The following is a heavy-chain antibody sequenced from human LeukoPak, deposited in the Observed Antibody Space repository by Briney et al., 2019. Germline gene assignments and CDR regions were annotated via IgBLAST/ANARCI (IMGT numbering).Heavy chain of an antibody. D-gene: IGHD2-15*01. Sequence: GGSLRLSCAASGFTFSSYAMHWVRQAPGKGLEWVAVISYDGSNKYYADSVKGRFTISRDNSKNTLYLQMNSLGAEDTAVYYCAGCSEYYYGMDVWGQGTTVTVSS. CDR3: AGCSEYYYGMDV. J-gene: IGHJ6*02. V-gene: IGHV3-30*04. CDR2: ISYDGSNK. CDR1: GFTFSSYA.